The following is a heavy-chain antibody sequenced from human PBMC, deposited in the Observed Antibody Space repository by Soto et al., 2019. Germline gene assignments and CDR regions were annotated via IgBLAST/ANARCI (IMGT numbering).Heavy chain of an antibody. Sequence: ASVKVSCKPSGYTFTDYYIHWVRQAPGQGLEWMGWINPNSGNTNYAQRFQGRVTMTRDTSISTVYMYLSSLRFDDTAVYYCARVMSSGWYGDYWGQRTLVTVSS. CDR2: INPNSGNT. V-gene: IGHV1-2*02. CDR3: ARVMSSGWYGDY. D-gene: IGHD6-19*01. J-gene: IGHJ4*02. CDR1: GYTFTDYY.